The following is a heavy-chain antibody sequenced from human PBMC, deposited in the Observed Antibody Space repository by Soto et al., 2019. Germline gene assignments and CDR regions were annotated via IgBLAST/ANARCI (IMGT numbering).Heavy chain of an antibody. CDR1: GYTFTSYG. V-gene: IGHV1-18*01. CDR3: ARSTMVRGVIITVGMDV. CDR2: ISAYNGNT. J-gene: IGHJ6*02. Sequence: SVKVSCKASGYTFTSYGISWVRQAPGQGLEWMGWISAYNGNTNYAQKLQGRVTMTTDTSTSTAYMELRSLRSDDTAVYYCARSTMVRGVIITVGMDVWGQGTTVTVSS. D-gene: IGHD3-10*01.